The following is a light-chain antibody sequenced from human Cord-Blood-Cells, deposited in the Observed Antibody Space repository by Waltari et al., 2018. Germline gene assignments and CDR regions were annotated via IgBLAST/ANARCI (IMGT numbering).Light chain of an antibody. CDR1: QSISSD. V-gene: IGKV1-39*01. CDR3: QQSYCTPPT. J-gene: IGKJ1*01. CDR2: AAS. Sequence: DIQMTQSPSSLSASVGDRVTITCRASQSISSDLNWYQQKPWKAPKLLIYAASSLQSGVPSRFSGSGSRTACTLIISSLQPEAFATYYCQQSYCTPPTFGQGTKLEIK.